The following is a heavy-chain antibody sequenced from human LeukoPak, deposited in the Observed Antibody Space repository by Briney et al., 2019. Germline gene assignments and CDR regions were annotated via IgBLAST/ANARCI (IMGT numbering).Heavy chain of an antibody. CDR1: GFTFSSYA. CDR2: ISGSGGST. D-gene: IGHD3-22*01. CDR3: AKAGQYYYDSSGYRRRSYYFDY. V-gene: IGHV3-23*01. Sequence: GGSLRLSCAASGFTFSSYAMSWVRQAPGKGLERVSAISGSGGSTYYADSVKGRFTISRDNSKNTLYLQMNSLRAEDTAVYYCAKAGQYYYDSSGYRRRSYYFDYWGQGTLVTVSS. J-gene: IGHJ4*02.